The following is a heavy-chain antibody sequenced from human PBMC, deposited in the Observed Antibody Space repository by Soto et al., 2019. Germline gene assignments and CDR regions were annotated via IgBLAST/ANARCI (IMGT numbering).Heavy chain of an antibody. CDR1: GYTFTSYG. Sequence: QVQLVQSRAEVKKPGASVKVSCKASGYTFTSYGISWVRQAPGQGLEWMGWISAYNGNTNYAQKLQGRVTMTTDTSTSRADMELRSLRSDDTAVYYCARQGGEGLRWSEFDYWGQGTLVTVSS. D-gene: IGHD4-17*01. CDR3: ARQGGEGLRWSEFDY. J-gene: IGHJ4*02. CDR2: ISAYNGNT. V-gene: IGHV1-18*01.